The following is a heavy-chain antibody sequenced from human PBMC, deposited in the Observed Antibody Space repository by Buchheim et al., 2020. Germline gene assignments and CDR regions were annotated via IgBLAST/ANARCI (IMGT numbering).Heavy chain of an antibody. Sequence: QVQLVESGGGVVQPGRSLRLSCAASGFTFSSYAMHWVRQAPGQGLEWVAVISYDGSNKYYADSVKGRFTIYRDNSKNTLYLQMNSLRAEDTAVYYCASSSVNYYDSSGYDLYFDYWGQGTL. V-gene: IGHV3-30-3*01. CDR2: ISYDGSNK. CDR1: GFTFSSYA. CDR3: ASSSVNYYDSSGYDLYFDY. J-gene: IGHJ4*02. D-gene: IGHD3-22*01.